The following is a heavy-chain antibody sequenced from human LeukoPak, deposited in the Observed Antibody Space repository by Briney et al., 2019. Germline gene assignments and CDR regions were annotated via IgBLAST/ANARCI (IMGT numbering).Heavy chain of an antibody. J-gene: IGHJ4*02. CDR3: ARMGGYYDILTGYYPPLYYFDY. CDR1: GYTFTSYG. D-gene: IGHD3-9*01. V-gene: IGHV1-18*01. Sequence: ASVKVSCKASGYTFTSYGISWVRQAPGQGLEWMGWISAYNGSTNYAQKLQGRVTMTTDTSTSTAYMELRSLRSDDTAVYYCARMGGYYDILTGYYPPLYYFDYWGQGTLVTVSS. CDR2: ISAYNGST.